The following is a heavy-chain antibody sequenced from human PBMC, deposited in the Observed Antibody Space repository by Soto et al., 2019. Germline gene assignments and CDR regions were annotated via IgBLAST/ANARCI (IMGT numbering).Heavy chain of an antibody. D-gene: IGHD6-6*01. CDR3: AKCITALGPIDY. CDR1: GGSITGGSISSTTYY. Sequence: SETLSLTCTVSGGSITGGSISSTTYYWGWMRQPPGKGLEWIASFFIGGNTYYNPSLKSRVTISVDTSKNQFSLKLSSVTAADTAVYYCAKCITALGPIDYWGQGTLVTVSS. V-gene: IGHV4-39*07. J-gene: IGHJ4*02. CDR2: FFIGGNT.